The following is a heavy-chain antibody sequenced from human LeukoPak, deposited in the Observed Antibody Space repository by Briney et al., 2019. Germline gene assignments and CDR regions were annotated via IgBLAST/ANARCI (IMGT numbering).Heavy chain of an antibody. D-gene: IGHD1-26*01. CDR2: ISGSGGST. Sequence: PGGSLRLSCAASGFTFSSYAMSWVRQAPGKGLEWVSAISGSGGSTYYADSVKGRFTISRDNSKNTLYLQMNSLRAEDTAVYYCAKVVGATKGGYYMDVWGKGTTVTVSS. V-gene: IGHV3-23*01. CDR3: AKVVGATKGGYYMDV. CDR1: GFTFSSYA. J-gene: IGHJ6*03.